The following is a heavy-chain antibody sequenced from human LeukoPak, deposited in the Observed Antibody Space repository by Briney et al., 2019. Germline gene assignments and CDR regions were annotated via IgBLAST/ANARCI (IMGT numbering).Heavy chain of an antibody. D-gene: IGHD3-10*01. CDR3: ARAPPYGSGSYKGMDV. CDR1: GGSFSGYY. V-gene: IGHV4-34*01. CDR2: INHSGST. J-gene: IGHJ6*04. Sequence: SETLSLTCAVYGGSFSGYYWSWIRQPPGKGLEWIGEINHSGSTNYNPSLKSRVTISVDTSKNQLSLKLSSVTAADTAVYYCARAPPYGSGSYKGMDVWGRGTTVTVSS.